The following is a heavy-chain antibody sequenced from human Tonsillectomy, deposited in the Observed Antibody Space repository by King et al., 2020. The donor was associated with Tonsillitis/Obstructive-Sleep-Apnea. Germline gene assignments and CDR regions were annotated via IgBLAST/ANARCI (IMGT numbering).Heavy chain of an antibody. J-gene: IGHJ4*02. V-gene: IGHV1-46*01. CDR1: GYTFTSYF. CDR3: AREPPNNYYFDY. D-gene: IGHD1-14*01. Sequence: VQLVESGAEVKKPGASVKVSCKASGYTFTSYFMHWVRQAPGQGLEWMGIIFSGGNTRYAQIFQGRVTMTRDTSTSTVYMELSSLRSDDTAVYYCAREPPNNYYFDYWGQGTLVTVSS. CDR2: IFSGGNT.